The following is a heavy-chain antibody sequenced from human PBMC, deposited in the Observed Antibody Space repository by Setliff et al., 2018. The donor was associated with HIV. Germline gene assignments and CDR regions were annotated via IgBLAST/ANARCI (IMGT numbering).Heavy chain of an antibody. J-gene: IGHJ6*03. CDR1: GGSISSHY. CDR2: IYYSGST. V-gene: IGHV4-59*11. CDR3: ARDGPLEGSYRYYYYYMDV. Sequence: PSETLSLTCTVSGGSISSHYWSWLRQPPGKGLEWIGYIYYSGSTNYNPSLKSRVTISVDTSKNQFSLKLSAVPAADTAVYYCARDGPLEGSYRYYYYYMDVWGKGTTVTV. D-gene: IGHD3-10*01.